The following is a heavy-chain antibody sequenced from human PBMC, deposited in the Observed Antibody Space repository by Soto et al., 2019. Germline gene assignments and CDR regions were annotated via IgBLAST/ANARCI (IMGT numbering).Heavy chain of an antibody. Sequence: SVKVSCKASGGTFSSYAISWVRQAPGQGLEWMGGIIPIFGTANYAQKFQGRVTITADESTSTAYMELSSLRSEDTAVYYCARETDSSGTHSSAFDIWGQGTMVTVS. D-gene: IGHD3-22*01. CDR2: IIPIFGTA. CDR3: ARETDSSGTHSSAFDI. CDR1: GGTFSSYA. V-gene: IGHV1-69*13. J-gene: IGHJ3*02.